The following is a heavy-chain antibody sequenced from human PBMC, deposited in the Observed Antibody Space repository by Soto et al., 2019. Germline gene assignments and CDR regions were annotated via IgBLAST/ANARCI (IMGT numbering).Heavy chain of an antibody. CDR1: GGSISSSSYY. CDR2: IYYSGST. Sequence: PSETLSLTCTVSGGSISSSSYYWGWIRQPPGKGLEWIGGIYYSGSTYYNPSLKSRVTISVDTSKNQFSLKLSSVTAAGTAVYYCARYSGSYFFFDYWGQGTLVTVSS. D-gene: IGHD1-26*01. J-gene: IGHJ4*02. V-gene: IGHV4-39*01. CDR3: ARYSGSYFFFDY.